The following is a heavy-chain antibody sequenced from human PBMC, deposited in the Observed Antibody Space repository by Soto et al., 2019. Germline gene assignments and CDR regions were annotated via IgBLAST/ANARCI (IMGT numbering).Heavy chain of an antibody. J-gene: IGHJ6*02. V-gene: IGHV3-33*01. CDR3: AREIYYYGMDV. CDR2: IWYDGSNK. CDR1: GFTFSSYG. Sequence: PGVSLRLSCAASGFTFSSYGMHWVRQAPGKGLEWVAVIWYDGSNKYYADSVKGRFTISRDNSKNTLYLQMNSLRAEDTAVYYCAREIYYYGMDVWGQGTTVTVSS.